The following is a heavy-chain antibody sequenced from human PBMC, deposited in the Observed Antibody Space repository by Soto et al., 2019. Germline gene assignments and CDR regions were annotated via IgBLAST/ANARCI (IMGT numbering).Heavy chain of an antibody. D-gene: IGHD6-19*01. CDR3: AHRHSSGWYHRDRGFDY. Sequence: QITLKESGPTLVKPTQTLTLTCTFSGFSLSTSGVGVGWIRQPPGKALEWLALIYWNDDKRYSPSLKSRLTITKDTSKHQVVLTMTNMDPVDTATYYCAHRHSSGWYHRDRGFDYWGQGTLVTVSS. J-gene: IGHJ4*02. V-gene: IGHV2-5*01. CDR1: GFSLSTSGVG. CDR2: IYWNDDK.